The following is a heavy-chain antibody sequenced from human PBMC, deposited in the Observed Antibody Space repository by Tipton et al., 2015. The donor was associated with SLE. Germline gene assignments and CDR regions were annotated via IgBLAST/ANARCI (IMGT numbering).Heavy chain of an antibody. CDR1: GGSISSYY. J-gene: IGHJ5*02. Sequence: TLSLTCTVSGGSISSYYWSWIRQPAGKGLEWIGRIHTSGSTNYNPSLKSRVTMSVDTSKNLFSLKLISVTAADTAVYYCAALSSWFDPWGQGTLVTVSS. D-gene: IGHD2-15*01. CDR2: IHTSGST. CDR3: AALSSWFDP. V-gene: IGHV4-4*07.